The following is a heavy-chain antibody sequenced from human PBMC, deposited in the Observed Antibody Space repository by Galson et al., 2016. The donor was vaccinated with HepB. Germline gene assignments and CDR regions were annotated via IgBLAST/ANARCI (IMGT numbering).Heavy chain of an antibody. J-gene: IGHJ4*02. CDR2: MSKTGNT. CDR3: ASDDNNITWYYY. Sequence: SETLSLTCTVSRDAWTTKKDYWGWFRQPPGKGLEWIGSMSKTGNTYYNPSLENRVTISVETSWNQLSLKVTSVTAADTAIYYCASDDNNITWYYYWGQGILVTVSS. V-gene: IGHV4-39*01. D-gene: IGHD3-9*01. CDR1: RDAWTTKKDY.